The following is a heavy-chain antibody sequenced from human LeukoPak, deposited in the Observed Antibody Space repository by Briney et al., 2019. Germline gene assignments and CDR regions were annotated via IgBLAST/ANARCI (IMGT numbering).Heavy chain of an antibody. V-gene: IGHV1-46*01. Sequence: ASVKVSCKASGYTFTSYYMHWVRQAPGEGLERMGIINPSGGSRSYAQKFQGRVTMTRDMSTSTVYMELSSLRSEDTAVYYCARVAAEVVGVPGAIGFGWLRRDYYYMDVWGKGTTVTVSS. CDR3: ARVAAEVVGVPGAIGFGWLRRDYYYMDV. CDR2: INPSGGSR. J-gene: IGHJ6*03. D-gene: IGHD2-2*02. CDR1: GYTFTSYY.